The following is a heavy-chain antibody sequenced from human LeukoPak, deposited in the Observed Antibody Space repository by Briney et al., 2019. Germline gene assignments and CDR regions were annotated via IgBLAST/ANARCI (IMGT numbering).Heavy chain of an antibody. CDR2: INHSGST. CDR1: GGSFSGYY. V-gene: IGHV4-34*01. J-gene: IGHJ4*02. CDR3: ARGHVTGYFDY. Sequence: PSETLSLTCAVYGGSFSGYYWSWIRQPPGKGLEWIGEINHSGSTNYNPSLKSRVTISVDTSKNQFSLKLSSVTAADTAVYYCARGHVTGYFDYWGQGTLVTVSS. D-gene: IGHD1-14*01.